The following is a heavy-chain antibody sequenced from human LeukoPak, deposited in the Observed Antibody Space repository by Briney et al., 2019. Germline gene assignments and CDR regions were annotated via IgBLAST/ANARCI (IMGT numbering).Heavy chain of an antibody. CDR1: GGSISSYY. V-gene: IGHV4-59*12. J-gene: IGHJ6*03. Sequence: TSETLSLTRTVSGGSISSYYWSGLRQPPGKGLEGMGYIYYSGSTNYNPPLKSRVTISVDTPKNQFSLKLSSVTAADTAVYYCASSLTGYHYYYYMDVWGKGTTVTVSS. D-gene: IGHD3-9*01. CDR3: ASSLTGYHYYYYMDV. CDR2: IYYSGST.